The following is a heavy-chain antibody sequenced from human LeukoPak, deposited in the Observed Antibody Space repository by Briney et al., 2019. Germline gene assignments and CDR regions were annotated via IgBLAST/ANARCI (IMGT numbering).Heavy chain of an antibody. V-gene: IGHV3-23*01. D-gene: IGHD6-6*01. CDR3: ATGFVLGY. CDR2: ISGSGAST. J-gene: IGHJ4*02. Sequence: PGGSLRLSCAASGFTFSNYAMSWVRRAPGKGLEWVSGISGSGASTYYADSVKGRFTISRDNSKNTLYLQIKSLRAEDTAVYYCATGFVLGYWGQGTLVTVSS. CDR1: GFTFSNYA.